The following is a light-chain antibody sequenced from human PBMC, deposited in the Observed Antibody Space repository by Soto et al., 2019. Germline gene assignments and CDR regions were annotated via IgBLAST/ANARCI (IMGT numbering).Light chain of an antibody. Sequence: QAVVTQPPSVSAAPGQKVTISCSGSSSNIGNNYVSWYQHLPRTAPKLLIYDNNKRPSGIPDRFSGSKSGTSATLGITGLQTGDEADYYCGTWDSSLSTVLFGGGTKLTVL. V-gene: IGLV1-51*01. CDR1: SSNIGNNY. CDR2: DNN. CDR3: GTWDSSLSTVL. J-gene: IGLJ2*01.